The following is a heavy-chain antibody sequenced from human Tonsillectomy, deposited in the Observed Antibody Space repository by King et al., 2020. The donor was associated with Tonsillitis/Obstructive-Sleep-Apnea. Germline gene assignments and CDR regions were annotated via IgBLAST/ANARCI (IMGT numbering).Heavy chain of an antibody. CDR2: ISHSGST. CDR3: ARGAQWGY. D-gene: IGHD1-26*01. CDR1: GGSFSGYY. J-gene: IGHJ4*02. Sequence: VQLQQWGAGLLKPSETLSLTCAVYGGSFSGYYWSWIRQPPGKGREWIGEISHSGSTSYDPSLKSRVTISLDMSKNQFSLKLSSVTAADTAVYYCARGAQWGYWGQGTLVTVSS. V-gene: IGHV4-34*01.